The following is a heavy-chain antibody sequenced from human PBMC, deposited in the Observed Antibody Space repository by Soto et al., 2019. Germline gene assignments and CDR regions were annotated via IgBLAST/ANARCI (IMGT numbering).Heavy chain of an antibody. CDR1: GFSVGSNY. Sequence: GGSLRLSCAISGFSVGSNYLSWVRQAPGKGLEWVSVHYSGGSTYYADSVQGRFTISRDKSNNTLYLQMRRVRAEDTAVYFCARHRHPRGTVGATSPLDPWGQGTQVTVSS. CDR3: ARHRHPRGTVGATSPLDP. J-gene: IGHJ5*02. D-gene: IGHD1-26*01. V-gene: IGHV3-53*01. CDR2: HYSGGST.